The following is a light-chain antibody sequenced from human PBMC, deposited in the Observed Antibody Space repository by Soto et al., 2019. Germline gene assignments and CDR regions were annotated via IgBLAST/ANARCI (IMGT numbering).Light chain of an antibody. V-gene: IGKV1-39*01. Sequence: QMTHSPTSPSSPVGDKGTITFRASQTISSYLNWYQQKPGKAPKLLIYVASSLQGGVPSRFSGSGSGTDFTLTIGSLQPDDFATYYCQQSYSTPITFGQGTRLE. J-gene: IGKJ5*01. CDR2: VAS. CDR1: QTISSY. CDR3: QQSYSTPIT.